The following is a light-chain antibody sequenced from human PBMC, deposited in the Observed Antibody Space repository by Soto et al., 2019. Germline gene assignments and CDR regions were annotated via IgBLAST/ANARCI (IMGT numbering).Light chain of an antibody. J-gene: IGKJ3*01. CDR1: QSISSY. V-gene: IGKV1-39*01. CDR2: AAS. Sequence: DIQMTQSPSSLSASVGDTVTITCRASQSISSYLNWFQQKPGKAPKLLIYAASSLHSGVPSRFSGSGSGTDFTLTINTLQPEDFATYYCQQTYSTPPLFTFGPGTKVDIK. CDR3: QQTYSTPPLFT.